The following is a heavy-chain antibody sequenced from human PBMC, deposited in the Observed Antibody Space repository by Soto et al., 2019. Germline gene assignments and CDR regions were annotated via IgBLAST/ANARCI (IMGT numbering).Heavy chain of an antibody. V-gene: IGHV3-30*18. CDR2: ISYVGSNK. D-gene: IGHD6-19*01. J-gene: IGHJ2*01. CDR1: GFTFSSYG. CDR3: AKDSSGRWLGWYFDL. Sequence: QVQLVESGGGVVQPGRSLRLSCAASGFTFSSYGMHWVRQAPGKGLEWVAVISYVGSNKYYADSVKGRFTISRDNSKNTLYLQMNSLRAEDTAVYYCAKDSSGRWLGWYFDLWGRGTLVTVSS.